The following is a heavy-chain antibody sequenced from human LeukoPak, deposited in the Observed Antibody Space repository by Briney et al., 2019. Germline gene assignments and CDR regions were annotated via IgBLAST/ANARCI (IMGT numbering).Heavy chain of an antibody. D-gene: IGHD2-2*01. Sequence: ASVKVSCKASGYTFTGYYMHWVRQAPGQGLEWMGWINPNSGGTNYAQKFQGRVTMTRDTSISTAYMELSSLRSVDTAVYYCARGGGYCSSTSCYFQLLLAHKYYYYYMDVWGKGTTVTISS. J-gene: IGHJ6*03. CDR1: GYTFTGYY. V-gene: IGHV1-2*02. CDR2: INPNSGGT. CDR3: ARGGGYCSSTSCYFQLLLAHKYYYYYMDV.